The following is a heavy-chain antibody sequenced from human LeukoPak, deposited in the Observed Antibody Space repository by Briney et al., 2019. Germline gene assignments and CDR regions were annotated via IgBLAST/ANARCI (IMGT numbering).Heavy chain of an antibody. J-gene: IGHJ4*02. CDR1: GGSISSYY. D-gene: IGHD3-10*01. CDR3: ARRGARGALFDY. Sequence: SETLSLTCTVSGGSISSYYWSWIRQPPGKGLEWIGYIYYSGSTNYNPSLKSRVTISVDTSKNQFSLKLSSVTAADAAVYYCARRGARGALFDYRGQGTLVTVSS. CDR2: IYYSGST. V-gene: IGHV4-59*08.